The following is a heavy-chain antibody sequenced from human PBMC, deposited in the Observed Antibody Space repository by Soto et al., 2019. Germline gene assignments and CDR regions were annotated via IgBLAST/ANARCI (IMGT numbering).Heavy chain of an antibody. J-gene: IGHJ6*03. CDR3: ARDISSGRFDYYYYMDV. V-gene: IGHV4-59*01. CDR1: GGSISSYY. D-gene: IGHD6-19*01. Sequence: ETLSLTCTVSGGSISSYYWSWIRQPPGKGLEWIGYIYYSGSTNYNPSLKSRVTISVDTSKNQFSLKLSSVTAADTAVYYCARDISSGRFDYYYYMDVWGKGTTVTVSS. CDR2: IYYSGST.